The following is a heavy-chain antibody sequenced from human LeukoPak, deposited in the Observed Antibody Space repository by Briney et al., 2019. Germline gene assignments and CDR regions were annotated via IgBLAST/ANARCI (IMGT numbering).Heavy chain of an antibody. CDR2: IKQDGSEK. Sequence: GGSLRLSCAASGFTFSSYWMNWVRQASGKGLEWVANIKQDGSEKYYVDSVKGRFTISRDNAKNSLYLQMNSLRAEDTAVYYCGCSRTFDYWGQGTLVTVSS. CDR1: GFTFSSYW. CDR3: GCSRTFDY. J-gene: IGHJ4*02. D-gene: IGHD2-2*01. V-gene: IGHV3-7*01.